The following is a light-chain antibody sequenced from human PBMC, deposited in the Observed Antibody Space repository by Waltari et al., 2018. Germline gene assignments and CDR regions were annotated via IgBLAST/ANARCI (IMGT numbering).Light chain of an antibody. V-gene: IGKV3D-15*01. Sequence: LVMTQSPATLSQSPGERVSLSCRASQSVSTSSAWYQQKPGQAPRLLIYGASTRATGIPDRFTGSGSGTDFTLTINSLEPEDAGIYYCLQRTNWPYTFGQGTKVEI. J-gene: IGKJ2*01. CDR1: QSVSTS. CDR2: GAS. CDR3: LQRTNWPYT.